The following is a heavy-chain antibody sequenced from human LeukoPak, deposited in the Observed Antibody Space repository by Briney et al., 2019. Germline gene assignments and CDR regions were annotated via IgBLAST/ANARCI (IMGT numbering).Heavy chain of an antibody. CDR3: AKRETVTTPFIDY. CDR2: ISGGGSST. V-gene: IGHV3-23*01. D-gene: IGHD4-17*01. J-gene: IGHJ4*02. Sequence: PGGSLRLSCAASGFTFSDYAVSWVRQAPGKGLEWVSGISGGGSSTYYADSVKGRFTISRDNSKNTLYLQMNSLRAEDTAVYYCAKRETVTTPFIDYWGQGTLVTVSS. CDR1: GFTFSDYA.